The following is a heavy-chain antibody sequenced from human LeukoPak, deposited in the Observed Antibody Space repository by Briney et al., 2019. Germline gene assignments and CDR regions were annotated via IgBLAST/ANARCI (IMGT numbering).Heavy chain of an antibody. D-gene: IGHD1-26*01. CDR2: IYSSGNT. CDR3: ARERGILRGDAFDL. V-gene: IGHV4-4*07. J-gene: IGHJ3*01. Sequence: SQTLSLTCTVSGVSFTTYYWTWIRQPAGKGPEWIGRIYSSGNTNYNPSLESRVTMSIDTSKHQFSLKLTSVTAADTAVYYCARERGILRGDAFDLWGQGTMVTVSS. CDR1: GVSFTTYY.